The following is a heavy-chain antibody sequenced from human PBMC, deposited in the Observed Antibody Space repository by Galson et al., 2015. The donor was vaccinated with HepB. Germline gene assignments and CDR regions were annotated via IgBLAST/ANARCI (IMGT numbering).Heavy chain of an antibody. D-gene: IGHD2-15*01. CDR1: GFTFSSHG. CDR3: ARDDVRYCSGGTCGWFDP. CDR2: IWYDENNK. Sequence: SLRLSCAASGFTFSSHGMHWVRQAPGKGLEWVAVIWYDENNKDYADSVKGRFTISRDNSKNTLYLQMNSLRAEDTAVYYCARDDVRYCSGGTCGWFDPWGQGTLVTVSS. J-gene: IGHJ5*02. V-gene: IGHV3-33*01.